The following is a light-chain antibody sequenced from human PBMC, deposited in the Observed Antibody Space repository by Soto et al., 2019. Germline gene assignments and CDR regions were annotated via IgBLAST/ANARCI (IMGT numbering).Light chain of an antibody. V-gene: IGLV2-23*02. J-gene: IGLJ2*01. CDR3: CSYAGLTASIV. CDR2: EVS. CDR1: RSDVGTYNL. Sequence: QSALTQPASVSGSPGQSITISCTGSRSDVGTYNLVTWYQQYPGKAPKLLIYEVSKRPSGISDRFSGYKSGNTASLTISGLQADDEADYYCCSYAGLTASIVFGGGTKLTVL.